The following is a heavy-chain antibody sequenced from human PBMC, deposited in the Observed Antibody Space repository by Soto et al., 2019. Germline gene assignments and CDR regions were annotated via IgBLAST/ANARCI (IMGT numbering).Heavy chain of an antibody. D-gene: IGHD3-3*01. V-gene: IGHV4-34*01. CDR1: GVSFSGYY. Sequence: SLTLSLTCAVYGVSFSGYYWILLRQPPGKGLEWIGEINHSGSTNYNPSLKSRVTISVDTSKNQFSLKLSSVTAADTAVYYCARGYYDFWSGYPSYNWFDPWGQGTLVTVSS. CDR3: ARGYYDFWSGYPSYNWFDP. J-gene: IGHJ5*02. CDR2: INHSGST.